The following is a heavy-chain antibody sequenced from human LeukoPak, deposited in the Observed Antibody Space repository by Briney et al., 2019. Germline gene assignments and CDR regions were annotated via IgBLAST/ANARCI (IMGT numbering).Heavy chain of an antibody. CDR3: ARGTGWSYYFDY. Sequence: SETLSLTCIVSDYSISRGHYWGWIRQPPEKGLEWIGTIYYTGSSFYNPSLKSRLSISADTSKNQFSLRLSSVTAADSVVYYCARGTGWSYYFDYWGQGTLVTVSS. J-gene: IGHJ4*02. D-gene: IGHD6-19*01. CDR1: DYSISRGHY. V-gene: IGHV4-38-2*02. CDR2: IYYTGSS.